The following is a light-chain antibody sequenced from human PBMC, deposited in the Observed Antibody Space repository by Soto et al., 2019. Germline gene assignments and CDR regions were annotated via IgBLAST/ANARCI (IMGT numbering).Light chain of an antibody. V-gene: IGKV3-20*01. CDR2: GAS. CDR1: QSISSSY. Sequence: EIVLTQSPGTLSLSPGERATLSCRASQSISSSYLAWYQQKPGQAPRLLVYGASRRATGIPDRFSGSGSGTDFTLSISRLEPEDFAEYYCQQYGSSRFTFGPGTKVDIK. J-gene: IGKJ3*01. CDR3: QQYGSSRFT.